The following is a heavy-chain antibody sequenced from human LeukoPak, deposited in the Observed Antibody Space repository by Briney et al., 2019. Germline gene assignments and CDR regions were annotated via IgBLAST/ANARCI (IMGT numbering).Heavy chain of an antibody. Sequence: SETLSFTCAVYGGSFSGYYWSWIRQPPGKGLEWIGEINHSGSTNYNPSLKSRVTISVDTSKNQFSLKLSSVTAADTAVYYCARGLGEEVPAAPVYYMDVWGKGTTVTVSS. CDR1: GGSFSGYY. D-gene: IGHD2-2*01. V-gene: IGHV4-34*01. J-gene: IGHJ6*03. CDR3: ARGLGEEVPAAPVYYMDV. CDR2: INHSGST.